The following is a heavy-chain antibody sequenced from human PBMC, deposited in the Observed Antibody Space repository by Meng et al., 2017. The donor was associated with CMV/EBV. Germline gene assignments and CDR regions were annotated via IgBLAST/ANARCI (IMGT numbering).Heavy chain of an antibody. CDR1: GFTFRTYN. CDR3: ARDLPSDPSLDPIGLDY. J-gene: IGHJ4*02. D-gene: IGHD1-1*01. Sequence: GESLKISCAASGFTFRTYNMNWVRQAPGKGLEWVSSITSSSDYVRYAGSVKGRFTISRDNAKNALYLQMNSLRAEDTALYYCARDLPSDPSLDPIGLDYWGQETLVTVSS. V-gene: IGHV3-21*04. CDR2: ITSSSDYV.